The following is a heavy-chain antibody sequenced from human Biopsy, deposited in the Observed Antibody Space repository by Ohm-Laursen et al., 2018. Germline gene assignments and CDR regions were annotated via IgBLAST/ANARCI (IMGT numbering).Heavy chain of an antibody. D-gene: IGHD3-22*01. V-gene: IGHV4-39*01. CDR3: ARDYDTSGYYYVS. Sequence: GTLSLTCTVSGGSISNNNYYWGWIRQPPGKGLEWIGSIFYRGSTHHKPSLKSRVNISVDTSKNQFSLKLNSVTAAGTAVYYCARDYDTSGYYYVSWGQGTLVTVSS. J-gene: IGHJ5*02. CDR1: GGSISNNNYY. CDR2: IFYRGST.